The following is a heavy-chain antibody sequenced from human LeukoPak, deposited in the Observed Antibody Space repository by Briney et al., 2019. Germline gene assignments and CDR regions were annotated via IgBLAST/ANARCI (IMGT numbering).Heavy chain of an antibody. CDR2: INQDGSEK. CDR1: GFTFRSYW. Sequence: GGSLRLSCAASGFTFRSYWMSWVRLAPGKGLEWVANINQDGSEKYHVDSVKGRFTISRDNAKNSVYLQMNSLTAEDTAVYYCVRDGGTTGYDLLDYWGQGTLLTVSS. CDR3: VRDGGTTGYDLLDY. J-gene: IGHJ4*02. V-gene: IGHV3-7*01. D-gene: IGHD5-12*01.